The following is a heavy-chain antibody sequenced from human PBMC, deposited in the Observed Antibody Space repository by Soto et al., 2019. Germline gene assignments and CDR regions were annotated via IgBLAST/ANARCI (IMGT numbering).Heavy chain of an antibody. J-gene: IGHJ4*02. CDR2: IYSPGST. D-gene: IGHD1-26*01. CDR1: GFTVSSSY. Sequence: EVQVVETGGGLIQSGGSLRLSCAASGFTVSSSYMSWVRQAPGKGLEWVSTIYSPGSTYYADSVTARYTISRDNCKNTLYLQINRLIAQDTAVYYCASGLVAATTAFNCWGQGTLVTFSS. CDR3: ASGLVAATTAFNC. V-gene: IGHV3-53*02.